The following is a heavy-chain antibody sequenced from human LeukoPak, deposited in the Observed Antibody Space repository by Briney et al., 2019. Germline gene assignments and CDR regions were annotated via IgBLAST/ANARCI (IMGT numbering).Heavy chain of an antibody. J-gene: IGHJ4*02. Sequence: PGGSLRLSCAASGFTFSDYYMSWIRQAPGKGLEWVAVISYDGSNKYYADSVKGRFTISRDNSKNTLYLQMNSLRAEDTAVYYCARDVPLDSTAMVGYFDYWGQGTLVTVSS. CDR3: ARDVPLDSTAMVGYFDY. V-gene: IGHV3-30-3*01. D-gene: IGHD5-18*01. CDR1: GFTFSDYY. CDR2: ISYDGSNK.